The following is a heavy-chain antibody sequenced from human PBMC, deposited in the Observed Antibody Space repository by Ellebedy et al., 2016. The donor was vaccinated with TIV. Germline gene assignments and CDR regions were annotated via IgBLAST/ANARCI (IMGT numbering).Heavy chain of an antibody. V-gene: IGHV1-18*04. CDR2: ISAYNGNT. D-gene: IGHD6-19*01. CDR3: ARRRGAVAGNFDY. CDR1: GYTFTSYG. J-gene: IGHJ4*02. Sequence: ASVKVSCKASGYTFTSYGISWVRQAPGQGLEWMGWISAYNGNTNYAQKLQGRVTMTRDTSTSTVFMELSSLRSDDTAMYYCARRRGAVAGNFDYWGQGTLVTVSS.